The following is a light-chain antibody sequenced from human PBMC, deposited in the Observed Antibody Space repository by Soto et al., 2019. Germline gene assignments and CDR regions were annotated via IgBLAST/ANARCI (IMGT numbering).Light chain of an antibody. CDR1: SSDVGGYNY. V-gene: IGLV2-14*01. Sequence: QSALTQPASVSGSPGQSIANSCTGTSSDVGGYNYVSWYQQHPGKAPKLIIYDVSNRPSGVSNRFSGSKSGNAASLTISGLQAEDEADYYCSSYTSSSLYVFGTGTKLTVL. CDR3: SSYTSSSLYV. J-gene: IGLJ1*01. CDR2: DVS.